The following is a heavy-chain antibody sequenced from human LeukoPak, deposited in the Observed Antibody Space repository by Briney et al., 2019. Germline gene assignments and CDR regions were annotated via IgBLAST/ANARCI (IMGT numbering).Heavy chain of an antibody. D-gene: IGHD3-10*01. CDR2: INVGNGNT. CDR3: AREEMIRGATNY. CDR1: GYTFTSYA. J-gene: IGHJ4*02. V-gene: IGHV1-3*01. Sequence: ASVKVSCKASGYTFTSYAMHWVRQAPGQSLEWMGWINVGNGNTKYSQNFQDRVTITRETSASTAYMELSSLRSEDTAMYYCAREEMIRGATNYWGQGTLVTVSS.